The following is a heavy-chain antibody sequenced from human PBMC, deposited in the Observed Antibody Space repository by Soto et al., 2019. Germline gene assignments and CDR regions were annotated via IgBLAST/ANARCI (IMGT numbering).Heavy chain of an antibody. J-gene: IGHJ4*02. Sequence: PGGSLRLSCVASGLSLSNFYVHWVRQAPGKGLVWVSRINSDGTTTNYADFVRDRFTVSRDNAKNTIYLQMNSLRVDDTAVYYCASFGASQPYWGQGTLVTVLL. CDR2: INSDGTTT. D-gene: IGHD3-16*01. CDR1: GLSLSNFY. CDR3: ASFGASQPY. V-gene: IGHV3-74*01.